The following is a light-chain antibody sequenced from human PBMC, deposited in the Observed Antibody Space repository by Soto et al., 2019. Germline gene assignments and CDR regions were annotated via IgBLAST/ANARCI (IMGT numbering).Light chain of an antibody. J-gene: IGKJ1*01. CDR2: AAS. CDR1: QSVKNNY. Sequence: ETVLTQSPGTLSLSPGERATLSCRASQSVKNNYLRWYQHKPGQAPRLLIYAASGRATGIPDRFSGSGSGTDVTLTISRLEPEDCAVYYCQQYATSPRTFGQGTKVEIK. V-gene: IGKV3-20*01. CDR3: QQYATSPRT.